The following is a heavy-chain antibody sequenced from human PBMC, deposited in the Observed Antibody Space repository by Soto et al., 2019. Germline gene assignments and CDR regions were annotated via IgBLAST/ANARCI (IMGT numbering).Heavy chain of an antibody. D-gene: IGHD6-13*01. V-gene: IGHV3-23*01. CDR2: ISGSGDST. J-gene: IGHJ4*02. Sequence: DVQLLESGGGLVQPGGSLRLSCAASGFTFSNYAMSWVRQAPGKGLEWVSAISGSGDSTFYADSVKGQFTISRDNSKSTLFLQMSSLRADDTAVYYCASRRGAAAGYSFEYWGQGALVTVSS. CDR1: GFTFSNYA. CDR3: ASRRGAAAGYSFEY.